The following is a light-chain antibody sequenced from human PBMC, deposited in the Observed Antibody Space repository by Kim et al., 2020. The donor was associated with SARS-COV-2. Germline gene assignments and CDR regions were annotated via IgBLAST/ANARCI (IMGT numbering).Light chain of an antibody. CDR3: SSYTSSSFYV. V-gene: IGLV2-14*03. Sequence: GQSLTISCTGTRSAVGGYNYVSWYQQHPGKAPKLMIYDVSNRPAGVSNRFSGSKSGNTASLTISGLQAEDEADYYCSSYTSSSFYVFGTGTRSPS. CDR1: RSAVGGYNY. CDR2: DVS. J-gene: IGLJ1*01.